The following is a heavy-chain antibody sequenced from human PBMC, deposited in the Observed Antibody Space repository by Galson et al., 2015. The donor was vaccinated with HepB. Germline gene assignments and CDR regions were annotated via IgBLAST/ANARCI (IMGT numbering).Heavy chain of an antibody. J-gene: IGHJ6*02. V-gene: IGHV2-70*01. CDR1: GFSLSTSGMC. CDR3: ARIRVAAAGTGQDYYYYGMDV. CDR2: IDWDDDK. D-gene: IGHD6-13*01. Sequence: PALVKPTQTLTLTCTFSGFSLSTSGMCVSWIRQPPGKALEWLALIDWDDDKYYSTSLKTRLTISKDTSKNQVVLTMTNMDPVDTATYYCARIRVAAAGTGQDYYYYGMDVWGQGTTVTVSS.